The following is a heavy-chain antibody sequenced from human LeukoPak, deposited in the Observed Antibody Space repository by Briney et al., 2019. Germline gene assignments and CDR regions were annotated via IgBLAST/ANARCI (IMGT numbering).Heavy chain of an antibody. CDR1: GYTFTDYF. V-gene: IGHV1-2*02. J-gene: IGHJ5*02. Sequence: ASVKVSCKASGYTFTDYFIHWVRQAPGQGLEWMGWINTKSGDTNYAQKFQDRVTMTGDTSISTTYTELSRLTSDDTAVYYCARDLAYCGGDCFLNNWFDPWGQGTLVTVSS. CDR2: INTKSGDT. D-gene: IGHD2-21*02. CDR3: ARDLAYCGGDCFLNNWFDP.